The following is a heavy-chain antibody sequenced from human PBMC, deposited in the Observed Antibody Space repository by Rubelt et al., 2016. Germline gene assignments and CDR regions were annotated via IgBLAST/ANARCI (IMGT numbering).Heavy chain of an antibody. J-gene: IGHJ4*02. D-gene: IGHD3-3*01. CDR1: GGSISSSSYY. CDR2: IYYSGST. CDR3: ARGQDFWSGSGYFDY. V-gene: IGHV4-39*07. Sequence: LQLQESGPGLVKPSETLSLTCTVSGGSISSSSYYWGWIRQPPGKGLEWIGSIYYSGSTYYNPSLKSRVTISVDTSKNQFSLKLSSVTAADTAVYYCARGQDFWSGSGYFDYWGQGTLVTASS.